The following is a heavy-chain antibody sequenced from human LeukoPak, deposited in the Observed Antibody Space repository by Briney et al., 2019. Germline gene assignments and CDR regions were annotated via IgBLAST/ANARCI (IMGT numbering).Heavy chain of an antibody. J-gene: IGHJ4*02. D-gene: IGHD2-2*01. CDR3: AKVECSSTSCPEDY. Sequence: GGSLRFSCAASGFTFSSYALSWVRQAPGRGLEWVSVISGSGGSTYYADSVKGRFTISRDNSKNTLFLQMNSLRVEDTAVYYCAKVECSSTSCPEDYWGQGTLVTVSS. V-gene: IGHV3-23*01. CDR1: GFTFSSYA. CDR2: ISGSGGST.